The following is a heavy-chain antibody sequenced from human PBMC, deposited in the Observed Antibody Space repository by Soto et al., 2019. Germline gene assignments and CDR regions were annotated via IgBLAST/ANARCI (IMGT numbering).Heavy chain of an antibody. J-gene: IGHJ5*02. V-gene: IGHV1-8*01. Sequence: ASVKVSCKASGYTFTSYDINWVRQATGQGLEWMGWMNPNSGNTGYAQKFQGRVTMTRNTSISTAYMELSSLRSEDTAVYYCARALRRFCSSSTSCYYNWFDPWGQGTLVTVSS. CDR2: MNPNSGNT. CDR1: GYTFTSYD. CDR3: ARALRRFCSSSTSCYYNWFDP. D-gene: IGHD2-2*01.